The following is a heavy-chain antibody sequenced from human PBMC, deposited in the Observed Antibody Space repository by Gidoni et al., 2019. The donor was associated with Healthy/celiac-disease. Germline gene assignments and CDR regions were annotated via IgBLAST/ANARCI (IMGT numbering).Heavy chain of an antibody. CDR2: ISSSSSYT. Sequence: QVQLVESGGGLVKPGGSLRLSCAASGFTFSDYYLSWIRQAPGKGLEWVSYISSSSSYTNYADSVKGRFTISRDNAKNSLYLQMNSLRAEDTAVYYCARDLPDDSSGYYYDRGSYYFDYWGQGTLVTVSS. D-gene: IGHD3-22*01. J-gene: IGHJ4*02. V-gene: IGHV3-11*06. CDR3: ARDLPDDSSGYYYDRGSYYFDY. CDR1: GFTFSDYY.